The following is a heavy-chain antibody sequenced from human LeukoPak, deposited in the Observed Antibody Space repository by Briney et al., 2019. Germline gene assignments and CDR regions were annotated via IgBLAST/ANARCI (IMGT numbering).Heavy chain of an antibody. Sequence: PGGSLRLSCAASGFTFSSYSMNWVRQAPGKGLEWVSSISSSSSYIYYADSVKGRLTISRDNAKNSLYLQMNSLRAEDTAVYYCARENDYGDYVMDYWGRGTLVTVSS. J-gene: IGHJ4*02. CDR2: ISSSSSYI. D-gene: IGHD4-17*01. V-gene: IGHV3-21*01. CDR3: ARENDYGDYVMDY. CDR1: GFTFSSYS.